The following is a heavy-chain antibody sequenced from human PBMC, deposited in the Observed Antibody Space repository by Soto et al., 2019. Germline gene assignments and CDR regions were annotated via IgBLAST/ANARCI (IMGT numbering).Heavy chain of an antibody. CDR2: IKQDGSEK. J-gene: IGHJ3*02. Sequence: GGSLRLSCAASGFTFISYWMSWVLQAPWKGLEWVANIKQDGSEKYYVDSVKGRFTISRDNAKNSLYLQMNSLRAEDTAVYYCARVGQIVVPAAMPSRGAFDIWGQGTMVTVSS. CDR1: GFTFISYW. D-gene: IGHD2-2*01. V-gene: IGHV3-7*01. CDR3: ARVGQIVVPAAMPSRGAFDI.